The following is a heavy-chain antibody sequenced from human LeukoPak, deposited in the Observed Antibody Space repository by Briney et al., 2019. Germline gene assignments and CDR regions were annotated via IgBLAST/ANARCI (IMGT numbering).Heavy chain of an antibody. CDR2: IQNDGSNT. CDR1: GFTFSDYG. CDR3: ARVLVPAAMAYDY. D-gene: IGHD2-2*01. J-gene: IGHJ4*02. Sequence: GGSLRLSCAASGFTFSDYGMNWVRQTPGKGLEWLAFIQNDGSNTFYANSVKGRFTISRDNSKNTLYLQMNSLRAEDTAVYYCARVLVPAAMAYDYWGQGTLVTVSS. V-gene: IGHV3-30*02.